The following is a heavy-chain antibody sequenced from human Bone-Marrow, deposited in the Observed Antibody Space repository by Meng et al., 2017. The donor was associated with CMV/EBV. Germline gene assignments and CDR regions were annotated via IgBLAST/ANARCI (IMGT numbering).Heavy chain of an antibody. CDR2: IYYSGST. Sequence: SEPLSLTCTVSGGSISSYYWSWIRQPPGKGLEWIGYIYYSGSTNYNPSLKSRVTISVDTSKNQFSLKLSSVTAADTAVYYCARDWCSSTSCYIDYWGQGTLVTVSS. V-gene: IGHV4-59*01. CDR3: ARDWCSSTSCYIDY. CDR1: GGSISSYY. D-gene: IGHD2-2*01. J-gene: IGHJ4*02.